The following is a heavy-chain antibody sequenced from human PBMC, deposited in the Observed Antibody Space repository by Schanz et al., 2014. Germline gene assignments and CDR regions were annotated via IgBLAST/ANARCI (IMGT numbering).Heavy chain of an antibody. CDR3: ARDVYRSGRPFDL. J-gene: IGHJ5*02. D-gene: IGHD5-18*01. V-gene: IGHV3-66*01. Sequence: VQLVESGGGVVQPGGSLRLSCAVSGFTVNTNYMSWVRQAPGKGLEWISSMYINSGSTQYADSVKGRFIISRDSSKNTLFLQMNTLRAEDTAIYFCARDVYRSGRPFDLWGQGTLVTVSS. CDR2: MYINSGST. CDR1: GFTVNTNY.